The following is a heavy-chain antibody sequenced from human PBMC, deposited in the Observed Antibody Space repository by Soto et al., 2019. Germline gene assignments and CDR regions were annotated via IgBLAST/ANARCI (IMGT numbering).Heavy chain of an antibody. J-gene: IGHJ6*02. CDR2: IIPICGTA. D-gene: IGHD6-13*01. V-gene: IGHV1-69*01. CDR3: ARVHRQIAAAGSQGGSYYYYGMDV. CDR1: GGTFSSYA. Sequence: QVQLVQSGAEVKKPGSSVKVSCKASGGTFSSYAISWVRQAPGQGLEWMGGIIPICGTANYAQKFQGRVTITADEYTSKAYMELSSLRSEDTAVYYCARVHRQIAAAGSQGGSYYYYGMDVWGQGTTVTVSS.